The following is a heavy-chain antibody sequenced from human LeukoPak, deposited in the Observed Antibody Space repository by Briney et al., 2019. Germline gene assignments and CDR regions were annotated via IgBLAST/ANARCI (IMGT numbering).Heavy chain of an antibody. V-gene: IGHV3-66*01. CDR3: TRDSGSWFPL. CDR2: IYSGGST. Sequence: GGSLRLSCVASGFTVSSNYMSWVRQAPGKGLEWVSVIYSGGSTYYADSVKGRFTISRDNSKNTMYLQMNSLRAEDTAVYYCTRDSGSWFPLWGQGTLVTVSS. J-gene: IGHJ4*02. D-gene: IGHD6-13*01. CDR1: GFTVSSNY.